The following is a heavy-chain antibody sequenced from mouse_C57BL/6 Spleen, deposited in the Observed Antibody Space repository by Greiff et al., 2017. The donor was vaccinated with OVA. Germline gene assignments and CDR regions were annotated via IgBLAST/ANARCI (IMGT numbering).Heavy chain of an antibody. D-gene: IGHD1-1*01. J-gene: IGHJ2*01. CDR1: GFNIKDDY. CDR2: IDPENGDT. V-gene: IGHV14-4*01. CDR3: TISSSYGYFDY. Sequence: VQLQQSGAELVRPGASVELSCTASGFNIKDDYMHWVKQRPEQGLEWIGWIDPENGDTEYASKFQGKATITADTSSNTAYLQLSSLTSEDTAVYYCTISSSYGYFDYWGQGTTLTVSS.